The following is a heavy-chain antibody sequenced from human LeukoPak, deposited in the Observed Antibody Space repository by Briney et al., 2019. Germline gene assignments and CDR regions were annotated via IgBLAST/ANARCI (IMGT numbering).Heavy chain of an antibody. CDR2: ISGSGDST. V-gene: IGHV3-23*01. D-gene: IGHD6-13*01. Sequence: PGGSLRLSXAVSGFTFSSYAMSWVRQAPGKGLEWVSTISGSGDSTYSADSVRGRFTISRDNSKNTLYLQMNSLRAEDTAIYYCAKVSWANYFDYWGQGTLVTVSS. CDR1: GFTFSSYA. CDR3: AKVSWANYFDY. J-gene: IGHJ4*02.